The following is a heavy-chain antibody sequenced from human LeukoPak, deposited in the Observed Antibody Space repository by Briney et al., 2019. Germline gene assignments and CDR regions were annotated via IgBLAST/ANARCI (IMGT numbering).Heavy chain of an antibody. CDR3: ARRGRYCSGGSCYLHYYYYMDV. CDR2: ISSSSYI. Sequence: GSLRLSCAASGFTFSSYSMNWVRQAPGKGLEWVSSISSSSYIYYADSVKGRFTISRDNAKNSLYLQMNSLRAEDTAVYYCARRGRYCSGGSCYLHYYYYMDVWGKGTSVTVSS. J-gene: IGHJ6*03. V-gene: IGHV3-21*01. D-gene: IGHD2-15*01. CDR1: GFTFSSYS.